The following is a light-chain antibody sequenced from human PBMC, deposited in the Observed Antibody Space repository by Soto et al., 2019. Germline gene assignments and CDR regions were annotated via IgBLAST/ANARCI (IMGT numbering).Light chain of an antibody. V-gene: IGKV3-20*01. CDR3: QQYGSSPIT. CDR1: QSVRSSY. Sequence: EVVMTQSPATLSLSPGERATLSCRASQSVRSSYLAWYQQKPGQAPRLLIYGASSGAAGIPDRFSGSGSGTDFTLTISRLEPEDFAVYYCQQYGSSPITFGQGTRLEIK. CDR2: GAS. J-gene: IGKJ5*01.